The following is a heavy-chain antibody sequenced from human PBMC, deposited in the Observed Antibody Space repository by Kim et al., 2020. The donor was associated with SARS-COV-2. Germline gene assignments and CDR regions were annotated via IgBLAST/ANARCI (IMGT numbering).Heavy chain of an antibody. CDR1: GFTFSSYG. J-gene: IGHJ4*02. V-gene: IGHV3-33*06. D-gene: IGHD1-26*01. CDR2: LWYDGSNK. CDR3: AKDLYGGSYYSPFDY. Sequence: GGSLRLSCAASGFTFSSYGMHWVRQAPGKGLEWVAVLWYDGSNKYYADSVKGRFTISRDNSKNTLYLQMNSLRAEDTALYYCAKDLYGGSYYSPFDYWGQGTLVTVSS.